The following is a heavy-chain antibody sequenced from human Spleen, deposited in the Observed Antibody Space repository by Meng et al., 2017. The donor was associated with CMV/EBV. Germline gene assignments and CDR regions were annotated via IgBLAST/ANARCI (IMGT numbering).Heavy chain of an antibody. J-gene: IGHJ6*02. CDR1: GFTFSSHS. CDR3: AAYYFDSTTNSRPTDYDYGMDV. V-gene: IGHV3-21*01. D-gene: IGHD3-22*01. CDR2: TSSSSSYI. Sequence: GGSLRLSCAASGFTFSSHSMNWVRQAPGKGLEWVSSTSSSSSYIYYADSVKGRFTISRDNAKNSLYLQMNSLRAEDTAVYYCAAYYFDSTTNSRPTDYDYGMDVWGQGTTVTVSS.